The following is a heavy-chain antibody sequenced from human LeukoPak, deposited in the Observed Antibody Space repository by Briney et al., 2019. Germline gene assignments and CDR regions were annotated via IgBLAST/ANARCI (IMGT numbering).Heavy chain of an antibody. J-gene: IGHJ6*02. Sequence: GASVKVSCKASGGTFSSYAISWVRQAPGQGLEWMGRIIPILGIANYAQKFQGRVTITADKSTSTAYMELSSLRSEDTAVYYCARDRIVVVPAPPDVWGQGTTVTVSS. CDR2: IIPILGIA. CDR1: GGTFSSYA. CDR3: ARDRIVVVPAPPDV. V-gene: IGHV1-69*04. D-gene: IGHD2-2*01.